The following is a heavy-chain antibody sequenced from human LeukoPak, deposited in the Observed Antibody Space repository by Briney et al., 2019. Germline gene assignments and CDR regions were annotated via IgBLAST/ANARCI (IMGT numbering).Heavy chain of an antibody. V-gene: IGHV4-59*01. CDR1: GGSMSSYS. D-gene: IGHD6-19*01. Sequence: SETLSLTCTVSGGSMSSYSWSWIRQPPGEGLERIGFIYYSGSTNYNPSLKSRVTISVDTSKNQFSLKVSSVTAADTAVYYCAREGYSSGWSFFGYWGQGTLVTVSS. CDR3: AREGYSSGWSFFGY. J-gene: IGHJ4*02. CDR2: IYYSGST.